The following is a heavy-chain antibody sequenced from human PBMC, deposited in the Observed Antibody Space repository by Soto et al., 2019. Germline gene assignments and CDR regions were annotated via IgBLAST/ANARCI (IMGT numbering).Heavy chain of an antibody. D-gene: IGHD3-10*01. CDR1: GFTFSRHA. CDR3: VRSRSGAVADSFDY. V-gene: IGHV3-30*04. Sequence: QVQLVESGGGVVQPGRSLRVSCAASGFTFSRHAIHWVRQAPGKGLEWVAVISKDGGNTYYVDSVKGRFTISRDNSKNTLYLQMNSLGDEDTAVYYCVRSRSGAVADSFDYWGQGTQVTVSA. CDR2: ISKDGGNT. J-gene: IGHJ4*02.